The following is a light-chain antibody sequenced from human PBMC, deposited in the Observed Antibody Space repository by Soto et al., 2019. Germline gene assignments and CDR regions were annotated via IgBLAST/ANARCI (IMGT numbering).Light chain of an antibody. V-gene: IGKV1-39*01. CDR2: AAS. Sequence: DIQMTQSPSSLSASVGDRVTITCRASQIISSYLNWYQQKPGKAPKLLIYAASSLQSGVPSRFSGSGSGTDFTLTISSLQPEDFATYYCQQSYSTPHFGPGTKVDIK. CDR1: QIISSY. CDR3: QQSYSTPH. J-gene: IGKJ3*01.